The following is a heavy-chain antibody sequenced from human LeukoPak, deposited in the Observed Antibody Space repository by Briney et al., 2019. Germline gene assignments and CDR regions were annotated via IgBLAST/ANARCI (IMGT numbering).Heavy chain of an antibody. Sequence: ASVKVSCKVSGYTLTELSMHWVRQAPGKGLEWMGGFDPEDGETIYAQKFQGRVTMTEDTSTDTAYMELSSLRSEDTAVYYCATGLWFRELLKKLMGKGDYWGQGTLVTVSS. CDR2: FDPEDGET. J-gene: IGHJ4*02. CDR1: GYTLTELS. CDR3: ATGLWFRELLKKLMGKGDY. D-gene: IGHD3-10*01. V-gene: IGHV1-24*01.